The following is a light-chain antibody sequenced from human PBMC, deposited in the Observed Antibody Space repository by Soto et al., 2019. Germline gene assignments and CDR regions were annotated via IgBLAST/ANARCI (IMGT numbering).Light chain of an antibody. Sequence: QTVVTQSPSASASLGASVKLTCTLSSGHSNYAIAWHQQQPEKGPRYLMKLNRDGSHSKGDGIPNRFSGSSSGAERYLTISSLQSEDGADSYCQTWGTGIVIFGGGTKLTVL. CDR3: QTWGTGIVI. V-gene: IGLV4-69*01. CDR1: SGHSNYA. J-gene: IGLJ2*01. CDR2: LNRDGSH.